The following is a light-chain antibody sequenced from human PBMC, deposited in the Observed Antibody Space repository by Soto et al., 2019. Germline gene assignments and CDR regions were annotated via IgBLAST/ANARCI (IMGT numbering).Light chain of an antibody. CDR3: QQYGDSPIT. Sequence: EIVLTQSPGTLSLSPGERATLSCRASQSVTSSYLAWYQQKPGQAPRLLIYDASSRATGIPDRFSGSESGTDFTLTISSLETEDFAVYYCQQYGDSPITFGQGTRLEIK. CDR1: QSVTSSY. CDR2: DAS. V-gene: IGKV3-20*01. J-gene: IGKJ5*01.